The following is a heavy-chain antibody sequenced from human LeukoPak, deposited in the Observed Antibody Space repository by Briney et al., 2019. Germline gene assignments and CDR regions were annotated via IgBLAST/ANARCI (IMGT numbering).Heavy chain of an antibody. CDR2: INHSGST. D-gene: IGHD3-22*01. Sequence: SETLSLTCTVSGGSISSYYWSWIRQPPGKGLEWIGEINHSGSTNYNPSLKSRVTISVDTSKNQFSLKLSSVTAADTAVYYCARSTYYYDSSGYYYEDYWGQGTLVTVSS. V-gene: IGHV4-34*01. CDR1: GGSISSYY. CDR3: ARSTYYYDSSGYYYEDY. J-gene: IGHJ4*02.